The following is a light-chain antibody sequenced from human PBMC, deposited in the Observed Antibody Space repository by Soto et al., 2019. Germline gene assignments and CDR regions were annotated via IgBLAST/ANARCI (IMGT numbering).Light chain of an antibody. CDR1: SSDVGGYNY. CDR2: EVT. Sequence: QSALTQPASVSGSPGQSITISCTGTSSDVGGYNYVSWYQQHPGNAPKLLIYEVTSRPSGVSNRFSGSKSGNTAFLTISGVQTEDESEYYCSSYRSDTTWVFGGGTQLTVL. J-gene: IGLJ3*02. CDR3: SSYRSDTTWV. V-gene: IGLV2-14*01.